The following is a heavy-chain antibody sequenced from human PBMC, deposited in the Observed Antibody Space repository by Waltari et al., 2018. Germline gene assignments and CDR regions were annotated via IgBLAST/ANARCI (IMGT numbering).Heavy chain of an antibody. V-gene: IGHV1-2*06. D-gene: IGHD4-17*01. J-gene: IGHJ4*02. CDR1: GYTFTRYY. CDR2: INPNSGDT. Sequence: QVHLVQSGAEVTKPGASVRVSCKASGYTFTRYYIQWVRRAPGQGLEWMGRINPNSGDTNYAQKFQGRVTLTRDTSINTAYMELSSLKSDDTAVYYCARDLGSDYGNRDYWGQGTLVTVPS. CDR3: ARDLGSDYGNRDY.